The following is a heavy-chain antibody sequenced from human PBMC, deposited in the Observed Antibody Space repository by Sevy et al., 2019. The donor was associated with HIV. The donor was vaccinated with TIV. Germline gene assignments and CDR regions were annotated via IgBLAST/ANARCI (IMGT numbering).Heavy chain of an antibody. CDR1: GGSINNYF. CDR2: IYYSGST. CDR3: ARESIAAIGDFDY. D-gene: IGHD6-13*01. Sequence: SETLSLTCTVSGGSINNYFWSWIRQPPGKGLEWIGYIYYSGSTNYNPSLKSRVTISVDKSKTQFSLKLTSVTAADTAVYYCARESIAAIGDFDYWGQGTLVTVSS. J-gene: IGHJ4*02. V-gene: IGHV4-59*01.